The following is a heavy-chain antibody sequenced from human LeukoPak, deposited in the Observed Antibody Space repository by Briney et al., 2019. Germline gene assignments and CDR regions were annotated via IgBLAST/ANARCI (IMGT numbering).Heavy chain of an antibody. J-gene: IGHJ4*02. V-gene: IGHV3-21*03. Sequence: GGSLRLSCAASGFTFSSYSMNWVRQAPGKGLEWASSISSSSSYIYYADSVKGRFTISRDNAKNSLYLQMNSLKTEDTAVYYCTTVDPIAAAKLNDYWGQGTLVTVSS. CDR3: TTVDPIAAAKLNDY. CDR2: ISSSSSYI. D-gene: IGHD6-13*01. CDR1: GFTFSSYS.